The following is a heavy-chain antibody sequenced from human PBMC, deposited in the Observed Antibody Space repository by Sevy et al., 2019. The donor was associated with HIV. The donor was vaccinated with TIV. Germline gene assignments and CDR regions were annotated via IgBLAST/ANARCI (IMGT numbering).Heavy chain of an antibody. CDR2: ISGSGGRT. CDR1: GFNFNNYA. V-gene: IGHV3-23*01. Sequence: GGSLRLSCKASGFNFNNYAMSWVRQAPGKGLEWVSTISGSGGRTYTAESVRGRLTISRDNSKRTVYLQMNSLRGDDTAIYYCAKDPYSSGEDFQKWGQGARVTVSS. CDR3: AKDPYSSGEDFQK. J-gene: IGHJ1*01. D-gene: IGHD3-22*01.